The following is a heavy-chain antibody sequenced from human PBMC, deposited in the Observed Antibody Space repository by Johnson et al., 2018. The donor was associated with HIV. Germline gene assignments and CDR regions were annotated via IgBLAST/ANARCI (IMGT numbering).Heavy chain of an antibody. D-gene: IGHD5-12*01. CDR3: ARGGYSGYEPAGPNAFDS. V-gene: IGHV3-30*19. Sequence: QVQLVESGGGVVQPGRSLRLSCAASGFTFSSYGMHWVRQAPGKGLEWVAVISYDGSNKYYADSVKGRFTISRDNSKNTLYLQMNSLRAEDTAVYYCARGGYSGYEPAGPNAFDSWGQGTMVTVAS. CDR2: ISYDGSNK. J-gene: IGHJ3*02. CDR1: GFTFSSYG.